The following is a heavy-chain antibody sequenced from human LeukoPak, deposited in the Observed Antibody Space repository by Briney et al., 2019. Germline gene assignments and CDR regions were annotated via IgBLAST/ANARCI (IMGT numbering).Heavy chain of an antibody. J-gene: IGHJ4*02. D-gene: IGHD2-2*01. CDR3: ARTTVPAAAALGY. CDR1: GGTFSSYA. CDR2: IIPILGIA. Sequence: SVKVSCKASGGTFSSYAISWVRQAPGQGLEWMGRIIPILGIANYAQKFQGRVTITADKSTSTAYMELSSLRSEDTAVYYCARTTVPAAAALGYWGQGTLVTVSS. V-gene: IGHV1-69*04.